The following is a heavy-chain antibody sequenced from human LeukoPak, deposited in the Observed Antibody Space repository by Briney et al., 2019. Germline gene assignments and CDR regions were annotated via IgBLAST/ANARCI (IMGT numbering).Heavy chain of an antibody. CDR2: MNPNSGGT. J-gene: IGHJ4*02. V-gene: IGHV1-2*02. CDR1: GYTFTSYD. D-gene: IGHD5-12*01. CDR3: ARGQITGYEVY. Sequence: GASVKVSCKASGYTFTSYDIHWVRQATGQGLEWMGWMNPNSGGTNYAQNLQGRVTMTRDTSISTAYMELSRLRSDDTAVYYCARGQITGYEVYWGQGTLVTVSS.